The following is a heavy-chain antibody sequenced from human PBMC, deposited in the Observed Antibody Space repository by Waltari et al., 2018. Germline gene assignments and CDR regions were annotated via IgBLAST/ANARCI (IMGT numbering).Heavy chain of an antibody. CDR3: ARDYCDRTNCHGMDV. CDR1: EFTFSSYA. CDR2: SSYNERNI. Sequence: QVQLVESGGGVVQPGRSLRLSCTASEFTFSSYAMHWVRQAPGKGLEWVAVSSYNERNIYYVDSVKGRFTISRDNSKKMLYLQMNSLITEDTAVYYCARDYCDRTNCHGMDVWGQGTTVTVSS. J-gene: IGHJ6*02. D-gene: IGHD3-22*01. V-gene: IGHV3-30*04.